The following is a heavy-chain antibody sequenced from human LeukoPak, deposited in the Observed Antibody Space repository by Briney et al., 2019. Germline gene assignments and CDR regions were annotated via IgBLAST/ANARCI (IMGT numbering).Heavy chain of an antibody. CDR2: IYYSGST. V-gene: IGHV4-59*12. CDR3: ARSYDYVWGSYRHRFDY. Sequence: SETLSLTCTVSGGSISSYYWSWIRQPPGKGLEWIGYIYYSGSTNYNPSLKSRVTISVDTSKNQFSLKLSSVTAADTAVYYCARSYDYVWGSYRHRFDYWGQGTLVTVSS. J-gene: IGHJ4*02. D-gene: IGHD3-16*02. CDR1: GGSISSYY.